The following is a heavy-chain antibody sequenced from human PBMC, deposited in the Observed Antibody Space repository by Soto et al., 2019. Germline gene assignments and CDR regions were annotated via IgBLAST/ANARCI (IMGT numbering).Heavy chain of an antibody. J-gene: IGHJ5*02. CDR1: GYTFSNYG. CDR2: INPNFGTA. CDR3: ARVVEGSSGYYFP. Sequence: GASVKVSCKASGYTFSNYGISWVRQAPGQGLEWMGGINPNFGTANYAQKFQGRVTITTDESTSTAYMQLSSLRSEDTAVYYCARVVEGSSGYYFPWGQGTLVTVSS. D-gene: IGHD3-22*01. V-gene: IGHV1-69*05.